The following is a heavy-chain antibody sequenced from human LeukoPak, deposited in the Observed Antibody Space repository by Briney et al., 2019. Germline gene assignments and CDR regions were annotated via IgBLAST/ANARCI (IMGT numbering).Heavy chain of an antibody. CDR2: INLNSGGT. D-gene: IGHD2-2*01. CDR3: ATTFCSSTSCYFDY. J-gene: IGHJ4*02. Sequence: GASVKVSCTASGYTFTGYYMHWVRQAPGQGLEWMGWINLNSGGTNYAQKFQGRVTMTRDTSISTAYMELSRLKSDDTAVYYCATTFCSSTSCYFDYWGQGTLVTVSS. CDR1: GYTFTGYY. V-gene: IGHV1-2*02.